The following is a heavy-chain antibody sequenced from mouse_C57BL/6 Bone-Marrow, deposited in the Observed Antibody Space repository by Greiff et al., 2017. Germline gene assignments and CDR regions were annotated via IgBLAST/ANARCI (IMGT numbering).Heavy chain of an antibody. CDR2: IDPSDSSP. Sequence: QVQLQQPGAELVMPGASVKLSCKASGYTFTSYWMHWVKQRPGQGLEWIGEIDPSDSSPNSTQKFKGKSTWTVDKSSITAYMQRSSLTSEDSAVYYRARHRRWYEVGGTGTTVTVSS. J-gene: IGHJ1*03. CDR3: ARHRRWYEV. D-gene: IGHD2-1*01. CDR1: GYTFTSYW. V-gene: IGHV1-69*01.